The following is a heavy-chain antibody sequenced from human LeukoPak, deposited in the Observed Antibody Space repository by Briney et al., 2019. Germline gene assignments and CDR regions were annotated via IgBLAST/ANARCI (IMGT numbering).Heavy chain of an antibody. Sequence: GASVKVSCKASGGTFSSYAISWVRQAPGQGLEWMGRIIPILGIANYAQKFQGRVTITADKSTSTAYMELSSLRSEDTAVYYCARVPVGATWFHAFDIWGQGTMVTVSS. CDR3: ARVPVGATWFHAFDI. J-gene: IGHJ3*02. D-gene: IGHD1-26*01. CDR2: IIPILGIA. V-gene: IGHV1-69*04. CDR1: GGTFSSYA.